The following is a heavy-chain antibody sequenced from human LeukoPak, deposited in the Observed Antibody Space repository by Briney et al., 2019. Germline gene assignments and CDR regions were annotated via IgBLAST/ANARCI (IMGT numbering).Heavy chain of an antibody. CDR1: GFTFSSYW. CDR2: IKQDGSEK. D-gene: IGHD6-13*01. Sequence: PGGSLRLSCAASGFTFSSYWMSWVRQAPGKGLQWVANIKQDGSEKYYVDSVKGRFTISRDNAKNSLYLQMNSLRAEDTAVYYCARDRRMIAAAGTSLHYGMDVWGQGTTVTVSS. J-gene: IGHJ6*02. CDR3: ARDRRMIAAAGTSLHYGMDV. V-gene: IGHV3-7*01.